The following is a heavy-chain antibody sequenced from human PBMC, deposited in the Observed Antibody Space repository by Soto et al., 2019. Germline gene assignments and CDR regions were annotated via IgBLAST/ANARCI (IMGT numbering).Heavy chain of an antibody. CDR1: GGTFSSYT. CDR3: ARLLVVCSSTGCYRGNLAY. D-gene: IGHD2-2*01. CDR2: IIPILGIA. Sequence: GASVKVSCKASGGTFSSYTISWVRQAPGQGLEWMGRIIPILGIANYAQKFQGRVTITADKSTSTAYMELSSLRPEDTAVYYCARLLVVCSSTGCYRGNLAYWGQGTLVPVSS. V-gene: IGHV1-69*02. J-gene: IGHJ4*02.